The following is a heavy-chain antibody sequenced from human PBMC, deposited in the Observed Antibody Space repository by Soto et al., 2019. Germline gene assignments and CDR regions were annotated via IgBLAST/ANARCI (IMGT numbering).Heavy chain of an antibody. D-gene: IGHD3-3*01. V-gene: IGHV3-48*03. CDR2: ISSSGSTI. CDR1: GFTFSSYE. CDR3: ASGTYYDFWSGYYFYYGMDV. Sequence: GGSLRLSCAASGFTFSSYEMNWVRQAPGKGLEWVSYISSSGSTIYYADSVKGRFTISRDNAKNSLYLQMNSLRAEDTAVYYCASGTYYDFWSGYYFYYGMDVWGQGTTVTVSS. J-gene: IGHJ6*02.